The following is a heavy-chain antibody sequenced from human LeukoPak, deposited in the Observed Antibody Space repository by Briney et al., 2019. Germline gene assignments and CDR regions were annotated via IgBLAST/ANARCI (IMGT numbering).Heavy chain of an antibody. J-gene: IGHJ6*03. D-gene: IGHD3-3*01. Sequence: GGSLRLSCATSGFPFETNAMSWVRQAPGKGLEWVATIGNTETFYADSVKGRFTVSRDNAKNTLYLQMNSLRAEDTAIYYCARGGGWDTIFRVVQYMDVWGKGTTVTVSS. CDR2: IGNTET. V-gene: IGHV3-23*01. CDR3: ARGGGWDTIFRVVQYMDV. CDR1: GFPFETNA.